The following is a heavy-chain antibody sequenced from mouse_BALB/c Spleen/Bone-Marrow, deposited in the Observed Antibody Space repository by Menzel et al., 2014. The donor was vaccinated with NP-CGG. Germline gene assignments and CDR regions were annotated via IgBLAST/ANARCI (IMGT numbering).Heavy chain of an antibody. V-gene: IGHV1S22*01. Sequence: GSELVRPGASVKLSCKASGYTFTSYWMHWVKQRHGQGLEWIGNIYPGSGSTNYDEKFKSKGTLTVDTSSSTAYTHLSSLTSEDSAVYYCTSWDYWGQGTTLTVSS. CDR2: IYPGSGST. CDR3: TSWDY. J-gene: IGHJ2*01. CDR1: GYTFTSYW.